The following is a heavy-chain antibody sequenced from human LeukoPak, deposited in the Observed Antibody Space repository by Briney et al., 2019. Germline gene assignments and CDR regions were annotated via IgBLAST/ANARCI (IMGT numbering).Heavy chain of an antibody. V-gene: IGHV3-7*03. Sequence: GGSLRLSCAASGFAFSSYWMNWARQAPGQGREWVASINHNGNVNYYVDSVKGRFTTSRDKAKNTLYPQMSNLRAEGTAVFFCARGGGLDGWGQGATVTVSS. CDR3: ARGGGLDG. D-gene: IGHD3-16*01. CDR2: INHNGNVN. J-gene: IGHJ6*02. CDR1: GFAFSSYW.